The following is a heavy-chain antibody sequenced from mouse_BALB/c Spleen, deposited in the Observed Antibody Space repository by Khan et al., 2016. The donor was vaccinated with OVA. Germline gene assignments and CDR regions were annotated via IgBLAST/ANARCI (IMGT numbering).Heavy chain of an antibody. CDR3: ARTARIKY. CDR1: GYSITSGYG. J-gene: IGHJ2*01. Sequence: EVELVESGPGLVKPSQSLSLTCTVTGYSITSGYGWNWIRQFPGNKLEWVGYISYSGSTNYNPSLKSRISITRDTSKNQFFLQLNSVTTEDTATCYCARTARIKYWGQGTTLTVSS. D-gene: IGHD1-2*01. V-gene: IGHV3-2*02. CDR2: ISYSGST.